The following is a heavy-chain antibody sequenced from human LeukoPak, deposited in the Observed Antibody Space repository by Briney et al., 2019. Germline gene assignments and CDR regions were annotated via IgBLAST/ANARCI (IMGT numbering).Heavy chain of an antibody. D-gene: IGHD7-27*01. V-gene: IGHV3-20*04. CDR1: GFTFSSYS. Sequence: GGSLRLSCAASGFTFSSYSMTWVRQAPGKGLEWVSAIRGDAGSTGYADSVKGRFTISRDNAKNSLYLQMNSLRVEDTALYYCARVWAWGSGNYFDNWGQGTLVTVSS. CDR2: IRGDAGST. CDR3: ARVWAWGSGNYFDN. J-gene: IGHJ4*02.